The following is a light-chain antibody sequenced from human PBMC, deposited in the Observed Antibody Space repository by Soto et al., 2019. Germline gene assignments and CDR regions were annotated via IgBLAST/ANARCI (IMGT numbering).Light chain of an antibody. CDR2: YNN. CDR3: QPYDSSLSGYV. CDR1: DXNIGSNS. Sequence: QSVLTQPPSASGTAGQVVTISCSGGDXNIGSNSVYWYQHLPRMAPKLLIYYNNQRPSGVPDRFSGSRSGTSASLAIVGLRSEDEADYYCQPYDSSLSGYVFGTGTKVTVL. J-gene: IGLJ1*01. V-gene: IGLV1-47*02.